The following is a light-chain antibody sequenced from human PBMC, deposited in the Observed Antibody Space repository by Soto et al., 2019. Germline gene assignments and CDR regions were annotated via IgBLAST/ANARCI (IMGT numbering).Light chain of an antibody. CDR2: AAT. V-gene: IGKV1-39*01. Sequence: DIQMTQSPSSLSASVGDRVTISCRASQSVNKYLNWYQQKPGNVPTLLIYAATTLQGGVPSRLHGSGLGTYFTVTIINLQPEDFATYYCQQSFSTPLSFGGGTKVEIK. CDR1: QSVNKY. J-gene: IGKJ4*01. CDR3: QQSFSTPLS.